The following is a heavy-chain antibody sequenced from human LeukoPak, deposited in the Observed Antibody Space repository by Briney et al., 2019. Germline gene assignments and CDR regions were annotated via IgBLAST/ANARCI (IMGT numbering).Heavy chain of an antibody. D-gene: IGHD1-26*01. J-gene: IGHJ3*02. CDR1: GYTLTELS. V-gene: IGHV1-24*01. CDR2: FDPEDGET. CDR3: ATYPGIVGTGGDAFDI. Sequence: ASVKFSCKVSGYTLTELSMHWVRQAPGKGLEWMGGFDPEDGETIYAQKFQGRVTMTEDTSTDTAYMELSSLRSEDTAVYYCATYPGIVGTGGDAFDIWGQGTMVTVSS.